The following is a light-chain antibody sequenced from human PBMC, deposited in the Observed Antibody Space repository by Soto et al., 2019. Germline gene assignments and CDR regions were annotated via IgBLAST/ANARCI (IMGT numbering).Light chain of an antibody. CDR3: QHYNSYSYT. CDR2: DAS. J-gene: IGKJ2*01. CDR1: QSISSW. Sequence: DIQMTQSPSTLSASVGDRVTITCRASQSISSWLAWYQQKPGKAPKLLIYDASSLESGVPSRFSGSGSGTEFTLTISSLQTDELATYYCQHYNSYSYTFGQGTKVEIK. V-gene: IGKV1-5*01.